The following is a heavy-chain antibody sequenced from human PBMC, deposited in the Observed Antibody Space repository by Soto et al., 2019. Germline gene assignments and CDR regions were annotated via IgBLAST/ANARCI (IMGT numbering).Heavy chain of an antibody. J-gene: IGHJ6*02. CDR3: VRSPHCVSGIYNYYYYYYGRKV. CDR1: GYTFTSYG. CDR2: ISAYNGNT. D-gene: IGHD3-10*01. V-gene: IGHV1-18*01. Sequence: ASVKVSCKASGYTFTSYGISWVRQAPGQGLEWMGWISAYNGNTNYAQKLQGRVTMTTDTSTSTAYMELRSLRSDDTAVYYCVRSPHCVSGIYNYYYYYYGRKVWGQGPRFTVSS.